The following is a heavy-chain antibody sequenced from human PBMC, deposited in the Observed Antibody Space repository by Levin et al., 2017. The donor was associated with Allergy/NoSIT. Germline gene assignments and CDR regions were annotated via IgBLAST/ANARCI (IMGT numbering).Heavy chain of an antibody. CDR1: GGSISSGDYY. V-gene: IGHV4-30-4*01. CDR2: IYYSGST. CDR3: ARAPKVATIFLSKYYFDY. Sequence: SETLSLTCTVSGGSISSGDYYWSWIRQPPGKGLEWIGYIYYSGSTYYNPSLKSRVTISLDTSKNQFSLKLSSVTAADTAVYYCARAPKVATIFLSKYYFDYWGQGTLVTVSS. J-gene: IGHJ4*02. D-gene: IGHD5-12*01.